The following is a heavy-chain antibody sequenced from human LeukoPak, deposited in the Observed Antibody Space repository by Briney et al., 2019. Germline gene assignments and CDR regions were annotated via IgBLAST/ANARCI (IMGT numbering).Heavy chain of an antibody. D-gene: IGHD3-22*01. CDR1: GFTVSSNY. CDR2: IYSGGST. Sequence: SGGSLRLSCAASGFTVSSNYMSWVRQAPGKGLEWVSVIYSGGSTYYADSVKGRFTISRDNSKNTLYLQMNSLRAEDTAVYYCARDGRGEYDSSGYYDAFDIWGQGTMVTVSS. V-gene: IGHV3-53*01. J-gene: IGHJ3*02. CDR3: ARDGRGEYDSSGYYDAFDI.